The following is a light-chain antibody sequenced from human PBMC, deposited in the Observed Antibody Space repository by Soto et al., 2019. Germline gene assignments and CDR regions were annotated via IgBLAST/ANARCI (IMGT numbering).Light chain of an antibody. CDR3: NSFTTTNTYV. V-gene: IGLV2-14*03. Sequence: QSALTQPASVSGSPGQSITISCTGASSDVGGFDHVSWYQQHPGKVPRLLIYDVSSRPSGVSDRFSGSKSGNTASLTIARLQAEDEADYYCNSFTTTNTYVFGTGTKLTVL. CDR2: DVS. J-gene: IGLJ1*01. CDR1: SSDVGGFDH.